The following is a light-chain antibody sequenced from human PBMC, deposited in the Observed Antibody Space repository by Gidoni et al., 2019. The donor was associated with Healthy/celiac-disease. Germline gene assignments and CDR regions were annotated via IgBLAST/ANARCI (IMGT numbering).Light chain of an antibody. CDR1: SSDVGGYNY. J-gene: IGLJ2*01. Sequence: QSALTQPASVTGSPGQSSTISCTGTSSDVGGYNYVSWDQQHPGKAPKHMIYEVSNRPSGVPDRFSGSKSGNTASLTISGLQAEDEADYYCSSYTGSSTLVVFGGGTKLTVL. V-gene: IGLV2-14*01. CDR2: EVS. CDR3: SSYTGSSTLVV.